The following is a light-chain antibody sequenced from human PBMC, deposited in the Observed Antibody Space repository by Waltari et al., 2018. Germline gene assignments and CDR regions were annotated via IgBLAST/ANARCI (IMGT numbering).Light chain of an antibody. V-gene: IGLV1-51*02. Sequence: QSVLPQPPSVSAAPGQKVTISCSGSSSHIGNNYVSWYQQLPVTAPKLLISENNKRPSGMPDRFSGSKSGTSATLGITGLQTGDEADYYCGTWDSSLHSGVFGGGTKLTVL. CDR1: SSHIGNNY. CDR3: GTWDSSLHSGV. CDR2: ENN. J-gene: IGLJ3*02.